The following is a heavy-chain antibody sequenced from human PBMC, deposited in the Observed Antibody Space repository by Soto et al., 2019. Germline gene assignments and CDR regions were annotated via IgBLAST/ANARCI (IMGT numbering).Heavy chain of an antibody. CDR3: ARGEGYCSSTSCYPLFDY. D-gene: IGHD2-2*01. J-gene: IGHJ4*02. Sequence: SETLSLTCTVSGGSISSGDYYWSWIRQPPGKGLEWIGYIYYSGSTYYNPSLKSRVTISVDTSKNQFSLKLSSVTAADTAVYYCARGEGYCSSTSCYPLFDYWGQGTLVTVSS. CDR1: GGSISSGDYY. V-gene: IGHV4-30-4*01. CDR2: IYYSGST.